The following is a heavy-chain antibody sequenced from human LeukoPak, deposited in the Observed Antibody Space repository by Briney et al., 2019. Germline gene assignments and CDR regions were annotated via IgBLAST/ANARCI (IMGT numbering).Heavy chain of an antibody. V-gene: IGHV3-9*01. J-gene: IGHJ4*02. Sequence: GGSLRLSCAASGFTFDDYAMHWVRQAPGKGLEWVSGISWNSGSIGYADSVKGRFTISRDNAKNSLYLQMNSLRAEDTALYYCAKDLDSGGYSLEYWGQGALVTVSS. CDR2: ISWNSGSI. CDR3: AKDLDSGGYSLEY. D-gene: IGHD3-10*01. CDR1: GFTFDDYA.